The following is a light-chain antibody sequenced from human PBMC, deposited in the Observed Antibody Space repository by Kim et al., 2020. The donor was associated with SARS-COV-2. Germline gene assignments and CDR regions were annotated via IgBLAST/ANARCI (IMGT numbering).Light chain of an antibody. Sequence: APINCKSSQSILYSSNNKNYLAWYQQKPGQPPKLLIYWASTRESGVPDRFGGGGSGTEFTLTISSLQAEDVAVYYCQQYYGTPLTFGPGTKVDIK. CDR1: QSILYSSNNKNY. CDR2: WAS. CDR3: QQYYGTPLT. V-gene: IGKV4-1*01. J-gene: IGKJ3*01.